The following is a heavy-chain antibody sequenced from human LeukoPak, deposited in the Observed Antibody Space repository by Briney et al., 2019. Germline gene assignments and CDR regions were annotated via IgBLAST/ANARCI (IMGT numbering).Heavy chain of an antibody. CDR3: ARGHLRSGDFLGFDA. V-gene: IGHV4-34*01. CDR1: GGPFSDHS. D-gene: IGHD1-26*01. CDR2: VHRGGST. Sequence: SETLSLTCAVYGGPFSDHSWSWIRQRPGTGLEWIGEVHRGGSTNYTPSLKSRVTISIDTSKNQFSLQMKSATAADTSLYYCARGHLRSGDFLGFDAWGQGILVTVSS. J-gene: IGHJ4*02.